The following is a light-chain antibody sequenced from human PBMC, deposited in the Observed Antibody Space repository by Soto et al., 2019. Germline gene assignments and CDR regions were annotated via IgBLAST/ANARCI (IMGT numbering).Light chain of an antibody. CDR2: EVS. CDR1: SSDVGSYNR. CDR3: SSYTSSNTFGVV. J-gene: IGLJ2*01. V-gene: IGLV2-18*02. Sequence: QSALTQPPSVSGSPGQSVTISCTGTSSDVGSYNRVSWYQQPPGTAPKLMIYEVSNRPSGVPDRFSGSKSGNTASLTISGLQAEDEADYYCSSYTSSNTFGVVFGGGTKLTVL.